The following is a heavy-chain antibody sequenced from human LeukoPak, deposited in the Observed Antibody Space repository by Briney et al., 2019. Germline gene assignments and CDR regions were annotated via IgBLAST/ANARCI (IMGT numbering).Heavy chain of an antibody. CDR1: GGSISSYY. CDR3: ARRGAVAGTPILDY. V-gene: IGHV4-59*08. J-gene: IGHJ4*02. Sequence: SGALSLTCTVSGGSISSYYWSWIRQPPGKGLEWIGYIYYSGSTNYNPSLKSRVTISVDTSKNQFSLKLSSVTAADTAVYYCARRGAVAGTPILDYWGQGTLVTVSS. CDR2: IYYSGST. D-gene: IGHD6-19*01.